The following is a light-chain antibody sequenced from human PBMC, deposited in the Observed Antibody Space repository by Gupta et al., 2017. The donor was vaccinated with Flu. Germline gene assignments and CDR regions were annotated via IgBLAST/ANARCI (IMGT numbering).Light chain of an antibody. V-gene: IGLV1-40*01. CDR1: RSNIGAGYE. J-gene: IGLJ2*01. CDR2: GHT. Sequence: QSVLTQPPSVSGAPGQRVTISCTGSRSNIGAGYEVHWYQQLPGKAPKVFIYGHTKRPSGVPERFSGSRSGTSASLAITGLQAEDEADYYCQSYDNSLGGWVFGGGTKLTVL. CDR3: QSYDNSLGGWV.